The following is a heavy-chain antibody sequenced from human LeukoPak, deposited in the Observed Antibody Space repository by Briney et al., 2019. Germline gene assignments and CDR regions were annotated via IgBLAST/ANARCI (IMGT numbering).Heavy chain of an antibody. D-gene: IGHD4-11*01. V-gene: IGHV4-39*01. CDR3: ASPPVRPAGVSDDY. CDR1: GVSISSGSYY. CDR2: IYYSGRT. Sequence: KASETLSLTCTVSGVSISSGSYYWVWIRQPPGKGLEWIGSIYYSGRTYYNPSLKSRVTISVDTSKNQFSLKLSSVTAADTAVYYCASPPVRPAGVSDDYWGQGTLVTVSS. J-gene: IGHJ4*02.